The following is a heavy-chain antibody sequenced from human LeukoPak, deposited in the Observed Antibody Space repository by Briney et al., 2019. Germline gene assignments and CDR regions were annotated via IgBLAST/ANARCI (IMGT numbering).Heavy chain of an antibody. J-gene: IGHJ4*02. CDR3: AEECYDRSGYCFDY. V-gene: IGHV3-23*01. CDR2: INSGGSSA. CDR1: GFTFSSHA. D-gene: IGHD3-22*01. Sequence: GGSLRLSCAGSGFTFSSHAMSWVRQAPGKGLEWVSGINSGGSSAYYADPVRGRFHISRDKSKRALVLQMKSLGAEDTAIYYWAEECYDRSGYCFDYWGQGALVAVSS.